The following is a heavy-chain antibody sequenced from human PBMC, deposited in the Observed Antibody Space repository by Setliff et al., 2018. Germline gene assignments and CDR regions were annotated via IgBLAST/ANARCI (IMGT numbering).Heavy chain of an antibody. J-gene: IGHJ6*03. Sequence: PRPQVKVSCKAFGGTFSNPAINWVRQAPGQGLEWMGGIIPIRGAADYAQKFQGKVIITADGSTSTAYMELTSLRSDDAAVYYCARGPSGWSSATSRYYFYMDVWGKGTTVTVSS. CDR3: ARGPSGWSSATSRYYFYMDV. CDR2: IIPIRGAA. CDR1: GGTFSNPA. D-gene: IGHD6-19*01. V-gene: IGHV1-69*01.